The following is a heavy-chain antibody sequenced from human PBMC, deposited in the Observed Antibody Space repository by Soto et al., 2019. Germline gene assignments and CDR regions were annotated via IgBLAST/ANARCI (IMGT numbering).Heavy chain of an antibody. Sequence: PGGSLRLCCVASGLSFCTYAMSWVRQAPGKGLEWVSTNSGSGGSTYYADSVKGRFTISRDNSKNTLYLQMNSLRAEDTAVYYCAKSSGWYVDYFDYWGQGTLVTVSS. CDR1: GLSFCTYA. D-gene: IGHD6-19*01. CDR3: AKSSGWYVDYFDY. CDR2: NSGSGGST. J-gene: IGHJ4*02. V-gene: IGHV3-23*01.